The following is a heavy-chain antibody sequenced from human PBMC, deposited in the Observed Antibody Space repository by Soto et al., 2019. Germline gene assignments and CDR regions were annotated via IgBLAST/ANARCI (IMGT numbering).Heavy chain of an antibody. J-gene: IGHJ4*02. D-gene: IGHD3-10*01. V-gene: IGHV4-39*01. CDR3: ARHVALRFGVNPHEFDY. CDR2: IYYSGST. CDR1: GGSISSSSYY. Sequence: PSETLSLTCTVSGGSISSSSYYWGWIRQPPGKGLEWIGSIYYSGSTYYNPSLKSRVTISVDTSKNQFSLKLSSVTAADTAVYYCARHVALRFGVNPHEFDYWGQGTLVTVSS.